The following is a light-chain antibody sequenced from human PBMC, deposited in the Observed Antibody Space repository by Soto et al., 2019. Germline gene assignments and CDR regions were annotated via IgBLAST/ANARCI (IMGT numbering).Light chain of an antibody. CDR2: ATS. V-gene: IGKV1-5*03. Sequence: DIQMTQSPSTLSASVGDRVTITCRASQTINSWLAWYQQKPGKAPKLLIYATSNVESGVPSRFSGSGSGTEFSLTISSLQPDDFATYYCQQYKSFSLTFGGGTRVEVK. CDR3: QQYKSFSLT. CDR1: QTINSW. J-gene: IGKJ4*01.